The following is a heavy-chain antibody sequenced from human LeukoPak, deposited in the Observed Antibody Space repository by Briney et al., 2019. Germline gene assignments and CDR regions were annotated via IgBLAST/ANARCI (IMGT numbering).Heavy chain of an antibody. Sequence: GRSLRLSCAASGFTFSSYSMNWVRQAPGKGLEWVSSISSSSSYIYYADSVKGRFTISRDNAKNSLYLQMNSLRAEDTAVYYCASGGIAVAGTYYWGQGTLVTVSS. CDR2: ISSSSSYI. J-gene: IGHJ4*02. CDR1: GFTFSSYS. CDR3: ASGGIAVAGTYY. D-gene: IGHD6-19*01. V-gene: IGHV3-21*01.